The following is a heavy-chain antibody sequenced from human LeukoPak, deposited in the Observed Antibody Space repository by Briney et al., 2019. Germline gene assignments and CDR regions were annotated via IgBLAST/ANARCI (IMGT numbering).Heavy chain of an antibody. D-gene: IGHD1-26*01. CDR3: ARDLVGATNDYYHGMDV. CDR2: ISAYNGNT. J-gene: IGHJ6*02. CDR1: GYTFTSYG. Sequence: ASVKVSCKASGYTFTSYGISWVRQAPGQGLEWMGWISAYNGNTNYAQKLQGRVTMATDTSTSTAYMELRSLRSDDTAVYYCARDLVGATNDYYHGMDVWGQGTTVTVSS. V-gene: IGHV1-18*01.